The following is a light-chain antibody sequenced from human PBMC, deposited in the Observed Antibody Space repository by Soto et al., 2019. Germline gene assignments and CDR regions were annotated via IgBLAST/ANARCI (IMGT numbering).Light chain of an antibody. J-gene: IGKJ2*01. V-gene: IGKV1-5*01. CDR1: ETVNSW. CDR2: DAS. CDR3: QHYNFWPHS. Sequence: DIQMTQSPSTLSASIGDRVTITGRASETVNSWLAWYQQKSGKAPKLLIYDASSLTSGVPSRFSGSGSGTDFTLTISGLQSEDVSIYFCQHYNFWPHSFGQGTKVDIK.